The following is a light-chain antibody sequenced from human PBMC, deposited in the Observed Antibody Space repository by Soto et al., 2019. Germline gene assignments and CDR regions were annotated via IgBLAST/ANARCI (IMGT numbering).Light chain of an antibody. CDR1: QSVSSN. CDR2: GAS. V-gene: IGKV3-15*01. J-gene: IGKJ1*01. Sequence: EIVMTQSPATLSVSPGERATLSCRASQSVSSNLAWYQQKPGQAPRLLIYGASTRATGIPARFSGSGSGTDFTLTISSLQSEDFAVYYCQQYNNWLPQFGQGTKVEIK. CDR3: QQYNNWLPQ.